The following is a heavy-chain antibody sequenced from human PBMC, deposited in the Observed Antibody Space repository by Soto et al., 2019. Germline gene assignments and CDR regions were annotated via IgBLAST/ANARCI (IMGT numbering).Heavy chain of an antibody. CDR3: ARDGAAASQFSGMDV. Sequence: SETLSLTCAVSGGSISISNWWSCVRQPPGKGLEWIGEIYHSGSTNYNPSLKSRVTISVDKSKNQFSLKLSSVTAADTAVYYCARDGAAASQFSGMDVWGQGTTVTVSS. CDR2: IYHSGST. J-gene: IGHJ6*02. CDR1: GGSISISNW. D-gene: IGHD6-13*01. V-gene: IGHV4-4*02.